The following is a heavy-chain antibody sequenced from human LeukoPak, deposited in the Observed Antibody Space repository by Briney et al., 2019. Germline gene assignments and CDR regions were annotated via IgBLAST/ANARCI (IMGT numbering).Heavy chain of an antibody. CDR2: ISSRSSTI. CDR1: GFTFSSYS. D-gene: IGHD3-22*01. Sequence: PGGSLRLSCAASGFTFSSYSMNWVRQAPGKGLEWISYISSRSSTIYYADSVQGRFTISRDNAKNSLYVQMNSLRAEDTAVYYCARVHYYDSSGYYSPDDAFDIWGQGTMVTVSP. J-gene: IGHJ3*02. CDR3: ARVHYYDSSGYYSPDDAFDI. V-gene: IGHV3-48*04.